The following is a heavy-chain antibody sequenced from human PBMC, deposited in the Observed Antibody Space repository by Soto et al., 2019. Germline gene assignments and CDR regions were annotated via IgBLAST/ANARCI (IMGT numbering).Heavy chain of an antibody. CDR2: INHSGST. Sequence: PSETLSLTCAVYGGSFSGYYCNWIRQPPGKGLEWIGEINHSGSTNYNPSLKSRVTISVDTSKNQFSLKLSSVTAADTAVYYCAGSYGDADYWGQGTLVAVSS. D-gene: IGHD4-17*01. CDR3: AGSYGDADY. CDR1: GGSFSGYY. V-gene: IGHV4-34*01. J-gene: IGHJ4*02.